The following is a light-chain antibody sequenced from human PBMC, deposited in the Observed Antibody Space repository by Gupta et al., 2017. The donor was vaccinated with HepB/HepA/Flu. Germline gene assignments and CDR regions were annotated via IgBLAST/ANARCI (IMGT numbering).Light chain of an antibody. V-gene: IGKV3-20*01. J-gene: IGKJ5*01. Sequence: ENLLTQSPGTLSLSPGESATLSCRASQNLKTKYIAWYQQKPGQSPRLLIYAVSSRATGFSDRFRGSGAGADFTLPIGRLEPEDSAIYYCQQYESSPITFGQGTRLEIK. CDR3: QQYESSPIT. CDR2: AVS. CDR1: QNLKTKY.